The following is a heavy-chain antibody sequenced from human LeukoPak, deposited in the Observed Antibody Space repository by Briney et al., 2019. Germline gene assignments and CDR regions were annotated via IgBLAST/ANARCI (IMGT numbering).Heavy chain of an antibody. CDR3: AKYGPQDSGSSHFDY. D-gene: IGHD1-26*01. CDR1: GFTFSSYA. J-gene: IGHJ4*02. Sequence: GGSPRLSCAASGFTFSSYAMSWVRQAPGKGLEWVSAIRDSGSSTHYADSVKGRFTTSRDNSKNTLFLQMNSLRAEDTAIYYCAKYGPQDSGSSHFDYWGQGALVTVSS. V-gene: IGHV3-23*01. CDR2: IRDSGSST.